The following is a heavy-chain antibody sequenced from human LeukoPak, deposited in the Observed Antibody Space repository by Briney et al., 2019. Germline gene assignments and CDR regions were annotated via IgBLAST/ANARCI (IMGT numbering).Heavy chain of an antibody. CDR2: INPSGGGT. Sequence: GASVKVSCKASGYTLTSYYMHWVRQAPGQGLEWVGIINPSGGGTSNAQKFQGRVTMTRDTSTSTVYMELSSLRSEDTAVYYCATGVGVDIVASHWGQGTLVTVSS. CDR3: ATGVGVDIVASH. V-gene: IGHV1-46*01. J-gene: IGHJ4*02. D-gene: IGHD5-12*01. CDR1: GYTLTSYY.